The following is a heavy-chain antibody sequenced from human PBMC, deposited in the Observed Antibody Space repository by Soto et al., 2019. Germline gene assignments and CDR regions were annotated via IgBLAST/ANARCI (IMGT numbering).Heavy chain of an antibody. CDR2: IWYDGSIK. D-gene: IGHD6-19*01. CDR1: GFTFSNYG. J-gene: IGHJ4*02. CDR3: ARPHNSGWSVFDY. Sequence: QVQLVESGGGVVQPGRSLKLSCAASGFTFSNYGMHWVRQAPGKGLEWVAVIWYDGSIKYYVDSVKGRFTVSRDNSKNKLYLHMNSLRAEDTAVYYCARPHNSGWSVFDYWGQGTLVTVSS. V-gene: IGHV3-33*01.